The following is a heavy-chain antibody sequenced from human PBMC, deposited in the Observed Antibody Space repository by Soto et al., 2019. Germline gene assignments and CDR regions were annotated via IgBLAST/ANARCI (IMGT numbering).Heavy chain of an antibody. Sequence: SQTLSLTCVISGDSVSSNTGAWDWIRQSPSRGLEWLARTYYRSKWSYDYAVSLKSRITINPDSSKNQFSLQLSSVTPEDTAVYYCARDRWGYVDFWGQGALVTVSS. CDR3: ARDRWGYVDF. J-gene: IGHJ4*02. CDR2: TYYRSKWSY. CDR1: GDSVSSNTGA. D-gene: IGHD3-16*01. V-gene: IGHV6-1*01.